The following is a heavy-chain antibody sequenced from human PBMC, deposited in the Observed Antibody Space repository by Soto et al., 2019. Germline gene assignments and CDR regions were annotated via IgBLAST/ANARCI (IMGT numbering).Heavy chain of an antibody. CDR3: ARGPGYEVDY. D-gene: IGHD2-2*01. CDR1: GYTFTSYG. J-gene: IGHJ4*02. V-gene: IGHV1-18*01. CDR2: ISAYNGNT. Sequence: QVQLVQSGAEVKKPGASVKVSCKASGYTFTSYGISWVRQAPGQGLEWMGWISAYNGNTNYAQKLQGRVTMTTDTATSTAYRELRSLRSGGTAVCRRARGPGYEVDYWGQATLVTVSS.